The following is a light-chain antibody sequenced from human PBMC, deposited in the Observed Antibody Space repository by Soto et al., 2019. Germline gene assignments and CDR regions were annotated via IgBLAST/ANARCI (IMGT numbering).Light chain of an antibody. J-gene: IGKJ4*01. CDR2: GSS. V-gene: IGKV1-9*01. Sequence: IQLTQSPSSLSASVGDSVTITCRASQGIITYLAWYQQKPGKAPYLLIYGSSTLQSGVPLRFSGSGSGTDFTLTINSLQAEDFATYYCQQTRSYPSTFGGGTKVDIK. CDR1: QGIITY. CDR3: QQTRSYPST.